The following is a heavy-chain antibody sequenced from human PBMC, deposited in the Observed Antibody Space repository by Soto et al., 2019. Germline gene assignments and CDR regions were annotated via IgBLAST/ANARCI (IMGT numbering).Heavy chain of an antibody. D-gene: IGHD6-19*01. CDR3: ARDPALIAVGVYYYGMDV. CDR1: GGTFSSYA. J-gene: IGHJ6*02. Sequence: ASVKVSCKASGGTFSSYAISWVRQAPGQGLEWMGGIIPIFGTANYAQKFQGRVTITADESTSTAYMELSSLRSEDTAVYYCARDPALIAVGVYYYGMDVWGQGTTVTVSS. V-gene: IGHV1-69*13. CDR2: IIPIFGTA.